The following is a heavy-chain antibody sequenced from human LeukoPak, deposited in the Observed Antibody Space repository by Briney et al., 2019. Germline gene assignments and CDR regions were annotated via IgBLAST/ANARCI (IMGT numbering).Heavy chain of an antibody. Sequence: SETLSLTCTVSGDSISSRSYYWGWIRQPPGKGLEWIGNIYYSGSTYYNPSLKSRVTISVDTSKNQFSLRLNSVTAADTAVYYCARRPRWHLWSRGSFDCWGQGTLVTVSS. D-gene: IGHD1-26*01. V-gene: IGHV4-39*01. J-gene: IGHJ4*02. CDR2: IYYSGST. CDR1: GDSISSRSYY. CDR3: ARRPRWHLWSRGSFDC.